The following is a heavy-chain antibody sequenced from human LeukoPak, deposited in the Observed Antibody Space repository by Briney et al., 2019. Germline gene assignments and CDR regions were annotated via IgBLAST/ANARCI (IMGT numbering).Heavy chain of an antibody. CDR1: GYTFSNYG. CDR2: IIPIFGIA. CDR3: ARDEGYCSGGSCLRFSGRIDY. V-gene: IGHV1-69*04. Sequence: SVKVSCKASGYTFSNYGISWVRQAPGLGLEWMGRIIPIFGIANYAQKFQGRVTITADKSTSTAYMELSSLRSEDTAVYYCARDEGYCSGGSCLRFSGRIDYWGQGTLVTVSS. D-gene: IGHD2-15*01. J-gene: IGHJ4*02.